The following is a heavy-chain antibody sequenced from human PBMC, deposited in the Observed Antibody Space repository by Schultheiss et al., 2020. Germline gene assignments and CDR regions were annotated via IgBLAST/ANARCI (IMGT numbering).Heavy chain of an antibody. CDR1: GFTFSSYA. CDR2: ISGSGGST. D-gene: IGHD3-22*01. J-gene: IGHJ4*02. CDR3: AKDLDYDSSGYRFDY. Sequence: GGSLRLSCAASGFTFSSYAMSWVRQAPGKGLEWVSAISGSGGSTYYADSVKGRFTISRDNSKNTLYLQMNSLGAEDTAIYYCAKDLDYDSSGYRFDYWGQGTLVTVSS. V-gene: IGHV3-23*01.